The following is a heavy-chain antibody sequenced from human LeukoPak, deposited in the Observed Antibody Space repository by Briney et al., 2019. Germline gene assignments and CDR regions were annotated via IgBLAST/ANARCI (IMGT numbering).Heavy chain of an antibody. V-gene: IGHV3-21*01. Sequence: PGGSLRLSCAASGFTFSSYSMNWVRQAPGKGLEWVSSISSSSSYIYYADSVKGRFTISRDNAKNSLYLQMNSLRAEDTAVYYCAAATAAAGASNGMDVWGQGTTVTVSS. CDR3: AAATAAAGASNGMDV. CDR1: GFTFSSYS. J-gene: IGHJ6*02. CDR2: ISSSSSYI. D-gene: IGHD6-13*01.